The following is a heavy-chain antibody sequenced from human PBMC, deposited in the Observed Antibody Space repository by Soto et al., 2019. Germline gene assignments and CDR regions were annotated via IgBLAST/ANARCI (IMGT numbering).Heavy chain of an antibody. D-gene: IGHD5-18*01. CDR1: GGTFSSYA. V-gene: IGHV1-69*13. CDR3: ARVPVDTATVTVDSLFYYYYGMDV. Sequence: GASVKVSCKASGGTFSSYAISWVRQAPGQGLERMGGIIPIFGTANYAQKFQGRVTITADESTSTAYMELSSLRSEDTAVYYCARVPVDTATVTVDSLFYYYYGMDVWGQGTTVTVSS. CDR2: IIPIFGTA. J-gene: IGHJ6*02.